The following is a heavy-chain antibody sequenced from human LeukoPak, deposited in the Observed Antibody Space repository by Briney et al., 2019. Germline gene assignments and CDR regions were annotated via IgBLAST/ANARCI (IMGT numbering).Heavy chain of an antibody. J-gene: IGHJ4*02. Sequence: GGSLRLSCAASGFTFSSYEMNWVRQAPGRGLEWVSYISSSGSTIYYADSVKGRFTISRDNAKNSLYLQMNSLRAEDTAVYYCARDRNYGSGFDYWGQGTLVTVSS. CDR2: ISSSGSTI. CDR1: GFTFSSYE. V-gene: IGHV3-48*03. CDR3: ARDRNYGSGFDY. D-gene: IGHD3-10*01.